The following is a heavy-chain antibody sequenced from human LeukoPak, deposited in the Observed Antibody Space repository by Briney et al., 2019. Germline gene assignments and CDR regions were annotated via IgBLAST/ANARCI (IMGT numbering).Heavy chain of an antibody. Sequence: SETLSLTCTVSGGSVSSGSYYWSWVRQPPGKGLEWIGYIYYSGSTNYNPSLKSRVTISVDTSKNQFSLKLSSVTAADTAVYYCARNHRYCSSTSCYAVDYWGQGTLVTVSS. CDR2: IYYSGST. D-gene: IGHD2-2*01. CDR1: GGSVSSGSYY. V-gene: IGHV4-61*01. CDR3: ARNHRYCSSTSCYAVDY. J-gene: IGHJ4*02.